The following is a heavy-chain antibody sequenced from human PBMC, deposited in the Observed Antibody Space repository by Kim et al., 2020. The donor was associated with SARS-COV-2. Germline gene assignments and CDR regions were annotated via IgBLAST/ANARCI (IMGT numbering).Heavy chain of an antibody. CDR3: ARDRYVDYEDAFDI. CDR1: GGSISSGSDY. D-gene: IGHD4-17*01. J-gene: IGHJ3*02. Sequence: SETLSRTCTVSGGSISSGSDYWNWIRQPAGKGLEWIGRIYTSGSTNYKPSLKSRVTLSVDTSKNQFSLKLSSVTAADTAVYYCARDRYVDYEDAFDIWGQGTMVTVSS. CDR2: IYTSGST. V-gene: IGHV4-61*02.